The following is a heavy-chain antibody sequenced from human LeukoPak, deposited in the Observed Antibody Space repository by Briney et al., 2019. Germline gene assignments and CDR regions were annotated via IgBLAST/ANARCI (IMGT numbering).Heavy chain of an antibody. Sequence: GGSLRLSCAASGFTFSSYAMHWVRQAPGKGLEWVAVISYDGSNKYYADSVKGRFTISRDNSKNTLYLQMNSLRAEDTAVYYCARGGIAAAGNEGPPGNYWGQGTLVTVSS. CDR1: GFTFSSYA. V-gene: IGHV3-30*01. CDR2: ISYDGSNK. CDR3: ARGGIAAAGNEGPPGNY. J-gene: IGHJ4*02. D-gene: IGHD6-13*01.